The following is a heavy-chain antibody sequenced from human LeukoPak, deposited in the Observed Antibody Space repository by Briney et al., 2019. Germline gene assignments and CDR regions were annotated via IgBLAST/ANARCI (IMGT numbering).Heavy chain of an antibody. CDR3: ATTRQQWLVPDY. J-gene: IGHJ4*02. V-gene: IGHV4-34*01. CDR1: GGSFSGYY. D-gene: IGHD6-19*01. CDR2: INHSGST. Sequence: PSETLSLTCAVYGGSFSGYYWSWIRQPPGKGLEWIGEINHSGSTNYNPSLESRVTISVDTSKNQFSLKLSSVTAADTAVYYCATTRQQWLVPDYWGQGTLVTVSS.